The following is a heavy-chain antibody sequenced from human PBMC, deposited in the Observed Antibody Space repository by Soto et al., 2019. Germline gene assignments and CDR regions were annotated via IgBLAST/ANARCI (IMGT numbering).Heavy chain of an antibody. CDR3: ATAGGDYYDILTGPCD. D-gene: IGHD3-9*01. CDR1: GASISSSNYY. Sequence: QLQLQESGPGLVKPSETLSLTCTVSGASISSSNYYWGWIRQPPGKGLEWIGNIYYSGNTYYNPSLKSRVTISIERSKNQFSLKLSSVTAADTAVYYCATAGGDYYDILTGPCDWGQGTLVTVSS. J-gene: IGHJ4*02. V-gene: IGHV4-39*01. CDR2: IYYSGNT.